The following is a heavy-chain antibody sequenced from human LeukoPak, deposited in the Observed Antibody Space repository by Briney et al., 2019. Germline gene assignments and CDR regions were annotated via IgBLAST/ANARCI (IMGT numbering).Heavy chain of an antibody. D-gene: IGHD5-18*01. CDR3: ARLRGYSYGFVGDYYYYMDV. Sequence: ASVKVSCKASGYTFTGYYMHWVRQAPGQGLEWMGWINPNSGGTNYAQKFQGRVTMTRDTSISTAYMELSRLRSDDTAVYYCARLRGYSYGFVGDYYYYMDVWGKGTTVTVSS. V-gene: IGHV1-2*02. CDR2: INPNSGGT. J-gene: IGHJ6*03. CDR1: GYTFTGYY.